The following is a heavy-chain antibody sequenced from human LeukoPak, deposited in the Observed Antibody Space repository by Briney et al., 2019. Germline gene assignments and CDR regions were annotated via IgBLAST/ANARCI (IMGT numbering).Heavy chain of an antibody. CDR1: GFTVSTSF. CDR2: IYSGGST. CDR3: ARDRVVPAAIYAFDI. Sequence: QPGGSLRLSCAASGFTVSTSFMSWVRQAPGKGLEWVSVIYSGGSTYYADSVKGRFTISRDNSKNTLYLQMNSLRAEDTAVYYCARDRVVPAAIYAFDIWGQGTMVTVSS. V-gene: IGHV3-66*01. J-gene: IGHJ3*02. D-gene: IGHD2-2*02.